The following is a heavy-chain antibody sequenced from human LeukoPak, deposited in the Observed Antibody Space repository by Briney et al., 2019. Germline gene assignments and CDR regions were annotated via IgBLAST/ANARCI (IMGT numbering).Heavy chain of an antibody. D-gene: IGHD4-17*01. CDR1: GFTFSSYA. CDR2: ISGSGGST. V-gene: IGHV3-23*01. J-gene: IGHJ5*02. CDR3: AKDRPVTTDCNWFDP. Sequence: AGGSLRLSCAASGFTFSSYAMSWVRQAPGKGLEWVSAISGSGGSTYYADSVKGRFTISRDNSKNTLYLQMNSLRAEDTAVYYCAKDRPVTTDCNWFDPWGQGTLVTVSS.